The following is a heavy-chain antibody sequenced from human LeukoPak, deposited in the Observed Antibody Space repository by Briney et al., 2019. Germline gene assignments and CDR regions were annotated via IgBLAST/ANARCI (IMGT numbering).Heavy chain of an antibody. D-gene: IGHD5-18*01. Sequence: SGTLSLTCTVSGGSLSSHYWSWVRQPPGQGQERTGYIYYRGNTNYNHSLKSRVTISVDTSKIQFSLKLSSVTAADTAVYYCARAHRDTAMAPGFFDYWGQGTLDTVSS. CDR1: GGSLSSHY. J-gene: IGHJ4*02. V-gene: IGHV4-59*11. CDR2: IYYRGNT. CDR3: ARAHRDTAMAPGFFDY.